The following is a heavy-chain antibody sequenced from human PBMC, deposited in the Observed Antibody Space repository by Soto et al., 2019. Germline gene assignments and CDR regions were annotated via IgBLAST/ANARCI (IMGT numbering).Heavy chain of an antibody. V-gene: IGHV3-23*01. J-gene: IGHJ4*02. D-gene: IGHD3-22*01. Sequence: EVQLLESGGGLVQPGGSLRLSCGASGFNFRLYPMAWVRQAPGKGLEWVSSISGSGGSTFYADSVKGRFTIYRDNSKNTLYLQMDTLRAGDSAVYYCAKAHTFRFYYFTGGDYWGQGTHVTVSS. CDR2: ISGSGGST. CDR1: GFNFRLYP. CDR3: AKAHTFRFYYFTGGDY.